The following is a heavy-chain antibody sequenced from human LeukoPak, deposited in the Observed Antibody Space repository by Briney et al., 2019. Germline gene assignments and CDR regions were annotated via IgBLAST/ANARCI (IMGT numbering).Heavy chain of an antibody. CDR1: GGSFSGYY. J-gene: IGHJ3*02. Sequence: SETLSLTCAVYGGSFSGYYWSWIRRPPGKGLEWIGEINHSGGTNYNPYLKSRVTISLDTSKNHFSLKLTSVTAADTAVYYCASDDYGDLVNAFDIWGQGTMVTVSS. D-gene: IGHD4-17*01. V-gene: IGHV4-34*01. CDR2: INHSGGT. CDR3: ASDDYGDLVNAFDI.